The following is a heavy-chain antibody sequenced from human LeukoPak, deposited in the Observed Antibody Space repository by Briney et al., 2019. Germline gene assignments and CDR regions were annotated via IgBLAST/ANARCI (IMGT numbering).Heavy chain of an antibody. CDR3: ARATAADTAMIYFDY. CDR2: ISSSGNII. CDR1: GFTFSDYY. J-gene: IGHJ4*02. Sequence: GGSLRLSCAASGFTFSDYYMSWIRQAPGKGLEWVSYISSSGNIIYSADSVRGRFTISRDNAKNSLYLQINSLRAEDTAVYYCARATAADTAMIYFDYWGQGTLVTVSS. D-gene: IGHD5-18*01. V-gene: IGHV3-11*01.